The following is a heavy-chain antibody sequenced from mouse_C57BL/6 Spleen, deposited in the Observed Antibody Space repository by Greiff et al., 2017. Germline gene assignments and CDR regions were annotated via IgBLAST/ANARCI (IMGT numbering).Heavy chain of an antibody. V-gene: IGHV3-6*01. Sequence: EVKLEESGPGLVKPSQSLSLTCSVTGYSITSGYYWNWIRQFPGNKLEWMGYISYDGSNNYNPSLKNRISITRDTSKNQFFLKLNSVTTEDTATYYCASHGYDVDYAMDYWGQGTSVTVSS. CDR2: ISYDGSN. J-gene: IGHJ4*01. CDR1: GYSITSGYY. D-gene: IGHD2-2*01. CDR3: ASHGYDVDYAMDY.